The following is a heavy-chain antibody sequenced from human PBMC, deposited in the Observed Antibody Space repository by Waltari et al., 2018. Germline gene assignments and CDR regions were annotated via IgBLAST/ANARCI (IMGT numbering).Heavy chain of an antibody. CDR2: IYYSGST. J-gene: IGHJ2*01. V-gene: IGHV4-39*07. D-gene: IGHD3-22*01. Sequence: QLQLQESGPGLVKPSETLSLTCTVSGGSISSSSYYWGWIRQPPGKGLEWIGSIYYSGSTYYNPSLKSRVTISVDTSKNQFSLKLSSVTAADTAVYYCARVGDYYDSSGYYYPSSYWYFDLWGRGTLVTVSS. CDR3: ARVGDYYDSSGYYYPSSYWYFDL. CDR1: GGSISSSSYY.